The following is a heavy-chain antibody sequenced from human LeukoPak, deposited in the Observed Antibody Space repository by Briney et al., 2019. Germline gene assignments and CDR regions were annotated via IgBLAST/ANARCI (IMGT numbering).Heavy chain of an antibody. V-gene: IGHV1-18*01. CDR3: VRVHSYCSTTKCLHY. J-gene: IGHJ1*01. Sequence: ASVTVSCKTSVYTFTSYGISWERQPPAPGLEWVGWSSAYNCNADYQQHLQPRVTMTTDTPTNTGYMELRNLRSDDAAVYYCVRVHSYCSTTKCLHYWGQGPLDTVSS. CDR2: SSAYNCNA. D-gene: IGHD2-2*01. CDR1: VYTFTSYG.